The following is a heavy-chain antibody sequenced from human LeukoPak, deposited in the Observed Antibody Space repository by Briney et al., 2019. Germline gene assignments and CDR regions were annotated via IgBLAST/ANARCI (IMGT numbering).Heavy chain of an antibody. V-gene: IGHV1-8*01. J-gene: IGHJ6*03. D-gene: IGHD6-13*01. Sequence: ASVKVSCKASGYTFTSYDINWVRQATGQGLEWMGWMNPNSGNTGYAQKFQGRVTMTRNTSISTAYMELSSLRSDDTAVYYCGVHSSPRGYYYYMDVWGKGTTVTVSS. CDR1: GYTFTSYD. CDR3: GVHSSPRGYYYYMDV. CDR2: MNPNSGNT.